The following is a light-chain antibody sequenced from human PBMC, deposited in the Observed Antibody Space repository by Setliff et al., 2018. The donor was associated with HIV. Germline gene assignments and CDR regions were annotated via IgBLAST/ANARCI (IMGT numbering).Light chain of an antibody. CDR1: SSDVGGFNS. V-gene: IGLV2-14*03. CDR3: SSYTSTYTRV. CDR2: EVT. Sequence: QSALTQPASVSGSAGQSITISCTGTSSDVGGFNSVSWYQQHPDKAPKLIIYEVTNRPSGVSDRFFGSKSGNTASLTISGLQTEDEADYYCSSYTSTYTRVFVTGTRSPS. J-gene: IGLJ1*01.